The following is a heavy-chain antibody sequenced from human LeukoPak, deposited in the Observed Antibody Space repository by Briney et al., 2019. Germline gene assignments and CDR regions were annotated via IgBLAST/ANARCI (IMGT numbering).Heavy chain of an antibody. CDR3: ARDAEYCSGGSCYLDYYYMDV. CDR1: GFTFSSYA. Sequence: GGSLRLSCAASGFTFSSYAMHWVRQAPGKGLEWVAVISYDGSNKYYADSVKGRFTISRDNSKNTLYLQMNSLRAEDTAGYYCARDAEYCSGGSCYLDYYYMDVWGKGTTVTVSS. CDR2: ISYDGSNK. V-gene: IGHV3-30*04. J-gene: IGHJ6*03. D-gene: IGHD2-15*01.